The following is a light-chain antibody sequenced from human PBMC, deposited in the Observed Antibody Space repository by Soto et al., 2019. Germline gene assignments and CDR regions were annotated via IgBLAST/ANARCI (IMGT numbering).Light chain of an antibody. CDR1: SSDVGGYKY. V-gene: IGLV2-14*01. CDR2: EVS. J-gene: IGLJ1*01. CDR3: SSYTGSNTRYV. Sequence: QSALTQPASVSGSPGQSITISCTGTSSDVGGYKYVSWYQQHPGKTPQLMIYEVSNRPSGVSNRFSGSKSGNTASLPISGLQAEDEADYYCSSYTGSNTRYVFGTGTKLTVL.